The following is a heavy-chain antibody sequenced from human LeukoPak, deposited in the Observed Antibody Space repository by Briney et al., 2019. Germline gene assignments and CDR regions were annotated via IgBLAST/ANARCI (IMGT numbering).Heavy chain of an antibody. V-gene: IGHV1-69*05. J-gene: IGHJ6*03. CDR2: IIPIFGTA. Sequence: SVKVPCKASGGTFSSYAISWVRQAPGQGLEWMGGIIPIFGTANYAQKFQGRVTITTDESTSTAYMELSSLRSEDTAVYYCARGGSPYYYYYMDVWGTGTTVTVSS. CDR1: GGTFSSYA. CDR3: ARGGSPYYYYYMDV.